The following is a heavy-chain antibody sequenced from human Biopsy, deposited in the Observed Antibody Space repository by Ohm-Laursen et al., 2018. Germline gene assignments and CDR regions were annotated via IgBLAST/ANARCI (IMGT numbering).Heavy chain of an antibody. CDR2: SNAGNGNT. Sequence: GASVKVSCKASGYTFTSYAMHWVRQAPGQRLEWMGWSNAGNGNTKYSQEFQGRVTITRDTSASTAYMELSRLRSDDTAVYYCAKRGVERGRPLAYWGQGTLVTVSS. V-gene: IGHV1-3*02. CDR1: GYTFTSYA. CDR3: AKRGVERGRPLAY. J-gene: IGHJ4*02. D-gene: IGHD1-1*01.